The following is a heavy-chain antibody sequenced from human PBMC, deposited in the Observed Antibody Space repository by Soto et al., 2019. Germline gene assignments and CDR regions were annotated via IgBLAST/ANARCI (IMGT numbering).Heavy chain of an antibody. D-gene: IGHD2-2*01. CDR1: GYTFTSYG. Sequence: ASVKVSCKASGYTFTSYGISWVRQAPGQGLEWMGWISAYNGNTNYAQKLQGRVTMTTDTSTSTAYMELRSLRSDDTAGYYCARLYGSSTSCYVSYSMDVWGKGTTVTVSS. CDR3: ARLYGSSTSCYVSYSMDV. V-gene: IGHV1-18*01. CDR2: ISAYNGNT. J-gene: IGHJ6*03.